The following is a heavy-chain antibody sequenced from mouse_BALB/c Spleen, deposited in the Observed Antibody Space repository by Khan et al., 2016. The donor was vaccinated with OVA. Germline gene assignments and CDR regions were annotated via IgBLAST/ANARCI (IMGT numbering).Heavy chain of an antibody. Sequence: QVQLKESGPGLVAPSQSLSITCSVSGFSLTDYGVSWIRQPPGKGLEWLGVIWGGGSTYYNSVLESRLSISKDNSKSQVFLKMNSLQTDDTAMYYCAKGLWTYYYAMDYWGQGTSVTVSS. V-gene: IGHV2-6-5*01. CDR3: AKGLWTYYYAMDY. D-gene: IGHD1-1*02. CDR1: GFSLTDYG. J-gene: IGHJ4*01. CDR2: IWGGGST.